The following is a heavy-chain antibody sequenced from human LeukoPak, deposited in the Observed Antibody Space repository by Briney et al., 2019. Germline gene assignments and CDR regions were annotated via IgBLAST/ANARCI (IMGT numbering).Heavy chain of an antibody. CDR1: GFTFSSYA. Sequence: PGGSLRLSCAASGFTFSSYAMHWVRQAPGKGLEWVAVISYDGSNKYYADSVKGRFTISRDNSKNTLYLQMNSLRAEDTAVYYCAREGFLEYYFDYWGQGTLVTVSS. D-gene: IGHD2/OR15-2a*01. J-gene: IGHJ4*02. CDR2: ISYDGSNK. CDR3: AREGFLEYYFDY. V-gene: IGHV3-30-3*01.